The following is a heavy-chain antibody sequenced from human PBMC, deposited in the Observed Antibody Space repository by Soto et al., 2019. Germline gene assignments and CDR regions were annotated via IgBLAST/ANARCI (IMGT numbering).Heavy chain of an antibody. CDR2: IYYSGST. Sequence: SGTLSRTCTFPCVYIPRPYWSWIRQPPGKGLEWIGYIYYSGSTNYNPSLKSRVTISVDTSKSQFSLKLSSVTAADTAVYYCARVWGGAFDIWGQGTMVS. J-gene: IGHJ3*02. CDR1: CVYIPRPY. CDR3: ARVWGGAFDI. V-gene: IGHV4-59*11. D-gene: IGHD3-10*01.